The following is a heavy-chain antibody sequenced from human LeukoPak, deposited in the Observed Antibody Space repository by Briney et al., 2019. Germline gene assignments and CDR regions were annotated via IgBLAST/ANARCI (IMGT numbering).Heavy chain of an antibody. D-gene: IGHD2-2*01. CDR2: INPNSGGT. CDR1: GYTFTGYY. J-gene: IGHJ3*02. V-gene: IGHV1-2*02. Sequence: ASVKVSCKASGYTFTGYYMHWVRQAPGQGLEWMGWINPNSGGTNYAQKFQGRVTMTRDTSISTAYMELSRLRSDDTAVYYCARWYCSSTSCSYRAFDIWGQGTMVTVSS. CDR3: ARWYCSSTSCSYRAFDI.